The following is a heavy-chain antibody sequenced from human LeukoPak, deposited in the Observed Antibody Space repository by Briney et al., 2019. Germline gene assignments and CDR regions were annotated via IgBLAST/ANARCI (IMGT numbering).Heavy chain of an antibody. J-gene: IGHJ4*02. CDR1: GFTFSSYN. D-gene: IGHD1-26*01. V-gene: IGHV3-21*01. CDR3: ARGGGTYFDY. Sequence: GGSLRLSCIVSGFTFSSYNMNWVRQAPGKGLEWVSSISSLSNYIYYADSVKGRFTISRDNAKNSLYLQMNSLRAEDTAVYYCARGGGTYFDYWGQGTLVTVSS. CDR2: ISSLSNYI.